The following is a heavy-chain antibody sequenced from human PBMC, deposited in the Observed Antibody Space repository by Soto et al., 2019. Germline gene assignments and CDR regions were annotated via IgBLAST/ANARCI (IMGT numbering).Heavy chain of an antibody. CDR2: ISYDGNHK. Sequence: QVQLVESGGGVVQPGRSLRLSCVASGFSFSSHAMHWVRQAPGKGLEWLAFISYDGNHKGYADSVKGRFTISRDNSKSTLFLQLNSLRAENTAVDYCVAEYATKKFDNWGQGKMVTVPS. J-gene: IGHJ3*02. CDR1: GFSFSSHA. CDR3: VAEYATKKFDN. V-gene: IGHV3-30-3*01.